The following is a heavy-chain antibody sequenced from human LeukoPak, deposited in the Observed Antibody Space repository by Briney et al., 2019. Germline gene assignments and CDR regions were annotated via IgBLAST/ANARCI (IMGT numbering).Heavy chain of an antibody. D-gene: IGHD3-22*01. CDR3: ARTAREFNYDYKWFDL. CDR1: GFTFSNAW. V-gene: IGHV3-15*01. J-gene: IGHJ5*02. Sequence: PGGSLRLSCAASGFTFSNAWMSWVRQAPGKGLEWVGRIKSKTDGGTTDYAAPVKGRFTISRDNAKNSLFLQMNSLRAEDTAVYYCARTAREFNYDYKWFDLWGQGTLVTVSS. CDR2: IKSKTDGGTT.